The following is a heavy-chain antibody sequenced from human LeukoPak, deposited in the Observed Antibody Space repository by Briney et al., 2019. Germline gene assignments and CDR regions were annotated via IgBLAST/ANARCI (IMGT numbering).Heavy chain of an antibody. CDR3: ARVYKSRSSSSPPSY. CDR2: ISAYNGNT. Sequence: ASVKVSFKASGYTFTSYGISWVRQAPGQGLEWMGWISAYNGNTNYAQKLQGRVTMTTDASTSTAYMELRSLRSDDTAVYYCARVYKSRSSSSPPSYWGQGTLVTVSS. V-gene: IGHV1-18*01. J-gene: IGHJ4*02. CDR1: GYTFTSYG. D-gene: IGHD6-6*01.